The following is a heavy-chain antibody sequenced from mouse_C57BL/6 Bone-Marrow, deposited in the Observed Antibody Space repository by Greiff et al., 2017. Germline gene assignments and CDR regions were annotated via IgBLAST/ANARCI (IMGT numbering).Heavy chain of an antibody. CDR3: ARHSSGYVNAMDY. D-gene: IGHD3-2*02. CDR2: IHPNSGST. CDR1: GYTFTSYW. Sequence: VQLQQPGAELVKPGASVKLSCKASGYTFTSYWMPWVKQRPGQGLEWIGMIHPNSGSTNYNEKFKSKATLPVDKSSSTAYMQLSSLTSEDSAVYYCARHSSGYVNAMDYWCQGTSVTVSS. J-gene: IGHJ4*01. V-gene: IGHV1-64*01.